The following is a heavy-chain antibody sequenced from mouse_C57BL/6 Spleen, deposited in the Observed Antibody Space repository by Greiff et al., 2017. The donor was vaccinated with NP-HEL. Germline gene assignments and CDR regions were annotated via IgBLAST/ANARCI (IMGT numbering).Heavy chain of an antibody. V-gene: IGHV5-4*01. CDR3: ARVWAYYFDY. CDR1: GFTFSSYA. CDR2: ISDGGSYT. D-gene: IGHD4-1*01. J-gene: IGHJ2*01. Sequence: DVHLVESGGGLVKPGGSLKLSCAASGFTFSSYAMSWVRQTPEKRLEWVATISDGGSYTYYPDNVKGRFTISRDNAKNNLYLQMSHLKSEDTAMYYCARVWAYYFDYWGQGTTLTVSS.